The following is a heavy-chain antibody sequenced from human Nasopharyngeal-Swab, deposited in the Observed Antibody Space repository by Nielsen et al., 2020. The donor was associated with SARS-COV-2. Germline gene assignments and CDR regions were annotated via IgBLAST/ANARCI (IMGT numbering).Heavy chain of an antibody. D-gene: IGHD3-10*01. V-gene: IGHV5-10-1*01. J-gene: IGHJ5*02. Sequence: GESLKISCQGSGYSFTNYWISWVRQMPGRGLEWMGRIDPRDSYTNYSPSFHGHVTISADKSISTAYLQWNRLKASDTAMYYCARSIAYGSGSYYGFRFDPWGQGTLVTVSS. CDR1: GYSFTNYW. CDR2: IDPRDSYT. CDR3: ARSIAYGSGSYYGFRFDP.